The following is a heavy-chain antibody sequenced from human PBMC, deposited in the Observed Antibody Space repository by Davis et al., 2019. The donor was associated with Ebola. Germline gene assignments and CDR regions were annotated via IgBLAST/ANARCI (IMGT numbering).Heavy chain of an antibody. CDR3: ARQSGSSWFDY. J-gene: IGHJ5*01. V-gene: IGHV5-51*01. CDR2: IYPGDSDS. CDR1: GYRFTSYW. Sequence: PGGSLRLSCKASGYRFTSYWIAWVRQMPGKGLEWMGIIYPGDSDSRYSPSFQGQVTISADKSLNTVYLQWSSLKASDTAIYYCARQSGSSWFDYWGQGSLVTVSS. D-gene: IGHD6-13*01.